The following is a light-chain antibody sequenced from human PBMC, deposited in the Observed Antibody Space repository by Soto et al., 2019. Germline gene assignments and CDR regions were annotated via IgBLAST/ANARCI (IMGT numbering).Light chain of an antibody. CDR1: QGIIDY. J-gene: IGKJ1*01. V-gene: IGKV1-27*01. CDR3: QKYDSAPQT. CDR2: AAS. Sequence: DIQMTQSPSSLSASVGDTVTITCRASQGIIDYLAWYQQRPGKAPNLRIYAASTLQIGVPSRFSGSGAGTDFTLTISSLQPEDAATYYCQKYDSAPQTFGPGTKVEIK.